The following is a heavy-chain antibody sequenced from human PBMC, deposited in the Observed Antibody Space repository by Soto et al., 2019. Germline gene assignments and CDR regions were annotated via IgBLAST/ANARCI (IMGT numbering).Heavy chain of an antibody. Sequence: SETLSLTCAVYGGSFSGYYLSWIRQPPGKGLEWIGEINHSGSTNYNPSLKSRVTISVDTSKNQFSLKLSSVTAADTAVYYCARGTTVTKYFDYWGQGTLVTVSS. CDR1: GGSFSGYY. V-gene: IGHV4-34*01. D-gene: IGHD4-17*01. J-gene: IGHJ4*02. CDR2: INHSGST. CDR3: ARGTTVTKYFDY.